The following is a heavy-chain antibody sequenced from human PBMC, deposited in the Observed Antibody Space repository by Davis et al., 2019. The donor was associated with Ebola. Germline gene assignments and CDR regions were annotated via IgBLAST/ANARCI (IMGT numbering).Heavy chain of an antibody. D-gene: IGHD3-10*01. CDR3: ARASLLWFRELPKSQDYYYYYGMDV. CDR1: GGSFSGYY. CDR2: INHSGST. J-gene: IGHJ6*02. V-gene: IGHV4-34*01. Sequence: MPSETLSLTCAVYGGSFSGYYWSWIRQPPGKGLEWIGEINHSGSTNYNPSLKRRVTISVDTSKNQFSLKLSSVTAADTAVYYCARASLLWFRELPKSQDYYYYYGMDVWGQGTTVTVSS.